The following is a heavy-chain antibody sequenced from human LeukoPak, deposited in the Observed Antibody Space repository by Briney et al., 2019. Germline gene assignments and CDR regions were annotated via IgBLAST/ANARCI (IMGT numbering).Heavy chain of an antibody. CDR2: ISSSSSYI. CDR3: TRKGSQWDFLVDY. Sequence: GGSLRLSCAASGFTFSSYSMNWVRQAPGKGLEWVSSISSSSSYIYYADSVKGRFTISRDNAKNSLYLQMNSLRAEDTAVYYCTRKGSQWDFLVDYWGQGTRVAVSP. V-gene: IGHV3-21*01. D-gene: IGHD2/OR15-2a*01. J-gene: IGHJ4*02. CDR1: GFTFSSYS.